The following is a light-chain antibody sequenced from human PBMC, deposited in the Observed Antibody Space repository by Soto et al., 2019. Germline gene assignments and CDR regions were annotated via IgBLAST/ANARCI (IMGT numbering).Light chain of an antibody. J-gene: IGKJ5*01. CDR1: QSVNQK. CDR2: VAS. V-gene: IGKV3-15*01. CDR3: QQFNNWTHT. Sequence: EIVLTQSPATLSVSPGERATLSCRASQSVNQKLGWYQQKPGQAPRLLIYVASYRATGIPARFSGSVSGTEDTITISNLKEEDGSVYYCQQFNNWTHTFGQGTRLEIK.